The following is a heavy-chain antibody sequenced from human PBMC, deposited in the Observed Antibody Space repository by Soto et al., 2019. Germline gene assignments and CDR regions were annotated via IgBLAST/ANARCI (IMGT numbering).Heavy chain of an antibody. CDR1: GGTFSSYA. CDR3: ARDPPDYYDSSGYSDDY. CDR2: IIPIFGTA. D-gene: IGHD3-22*01. V-gene: IGHV1-69*01. Sequence: GXSVKVSFKASGGTFSSYAISWVRQAPGQGLEWMGGIIPIFGTANYAQKFQGRVTITADESTSTAYMELSSLRSEDTAVYYCARDPPDYYDSSGYSDDYWGQGTLVTVSS. J-gene: IGHJ4*02.